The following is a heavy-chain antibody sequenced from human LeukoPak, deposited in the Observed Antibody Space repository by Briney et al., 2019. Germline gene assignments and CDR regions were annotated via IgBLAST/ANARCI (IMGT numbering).Heavy chain of an antibody. V-gene: IGHV3-30*02. D-gene: IGHD3-3*01. Sequence: PGGSLRLSCAAAGLTFSNYGMHWVRQAPGKGLQWVAYIRYDGRNKYSADSVKGRFTIYRDNSKSTLYLQMNSLRPEDTAVYYCARVESDLWSGYYADDHWGQGTLVTVSS. CDR3: ARVESDLWSGYYADDH. J-gene: IGHJ4*02. CDR1: GLTFSNYG. CDR2: IRYDGRNK.